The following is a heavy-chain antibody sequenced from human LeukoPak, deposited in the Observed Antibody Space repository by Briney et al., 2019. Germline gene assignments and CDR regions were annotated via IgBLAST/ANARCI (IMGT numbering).Heavy chain of an antibody. J-gene: IGHJ4*02. CDR2: IYTSGST. CDR3: ARWYYDSSGYQFDY. Sequence: PSETLSLTCTVSGGSISSYYWSWIRQPAGKELEWIGRIYTSGSTNYNPSLKSRVTMSVDTSKNQFSLKLSSVTAADTAVYYCARWYYDSSGYQFDYWGQGTLVTVSS. CDR1: GGSISSYY. D-gene: IGHD3-22*01. V-gene: IGHV4-4*07.